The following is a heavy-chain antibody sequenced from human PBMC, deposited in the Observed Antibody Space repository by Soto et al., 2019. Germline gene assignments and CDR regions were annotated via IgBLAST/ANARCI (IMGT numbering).Heavy chain of an antibody. CDR2: IYPGDSVT. Sequence: PAESREISCKGSGYTFTNYWIGWVRQMPGKGPEWIGIIYPGDSVTKYNPSFQVQVTSSADKSITTTYLQWSGLKASDTAIYYCAASICYYGTDVWGQGTTVTVSS. V-gene: IGHV5-51*01. J-gene: IGHJ6*02. CDR1: GYTFTNYW. CDR3: AASICYYGTDV.